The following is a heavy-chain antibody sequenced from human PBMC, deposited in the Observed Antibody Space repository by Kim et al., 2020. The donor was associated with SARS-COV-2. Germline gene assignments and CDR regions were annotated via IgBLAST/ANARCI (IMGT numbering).Heavy chain of an antibody. Sequence: GGSLRLSCAVSGFTFNSYAMSWVRQAPGKGLEWVSSISGTGSSTYYADSVKGRFTISRDNSKSTLYLQMNSLRAEDTAVYYCAKYYYDSSGYYPTLDYWGQGTLVTVSS. CDR3: AKYYYDSSGYYPTLDY. CDR1: GFTFNSYA. J-gene: IGHJ4*02. CDR2: ISGTGSST. D-gene: IGHD3-22*01. V-gene: IGHV3-23*01.